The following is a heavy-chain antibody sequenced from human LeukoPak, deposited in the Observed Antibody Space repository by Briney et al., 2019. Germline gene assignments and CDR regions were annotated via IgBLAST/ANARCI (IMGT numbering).Heavy chain of an antibody. CDR3: TRHVYDSSGYSRNWFDP. CDR1: GFTFSGSA. V-gene: IGHV3-73*01. J-gene: IGHJ5*02. Sequence: GGSLRLSCAASGFTFSGSAMHWVRQASGKGLEWVGRIRSKANSYATAYAASVKGRFTIYRDDSKNTAYLQMNSLKTEDTAVYYCTRHVYDSSGYSRNWFDPWGQGTLVTVSS. CDR2: IRSKANSYAT. D-gene: IGHD3-22*01.